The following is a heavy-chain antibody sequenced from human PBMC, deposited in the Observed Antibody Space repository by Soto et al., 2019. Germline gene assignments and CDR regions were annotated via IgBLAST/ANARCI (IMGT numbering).Heavy chain of an antibody. D-gene: IGHD2-21*02. CDR3: ARHGGPHCGGDCNHLPDFDY. CDR2: IYYSGST. Sequence: SETLSLTCTVSGGSISSSSYYWGWIRQPPGKGLEWIGSIYYSGSTYYNPSLKSRVTISVDTSKNQFSLKLSSVTAADTAVYYCARHGGPHCGGDCNHLPDFDYWGQGTLVTVSS. V-gene: IGHV4-39*01. J-gene: IGHJ4*02. CDR1: GGSISSSSYY.